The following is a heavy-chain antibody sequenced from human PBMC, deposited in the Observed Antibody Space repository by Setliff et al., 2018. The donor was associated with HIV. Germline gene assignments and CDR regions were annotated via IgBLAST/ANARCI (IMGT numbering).Heavy chain of an antibody. J-gene: IGHJ6*02. D-gene: IGHD3-10*01. CDR2: IIPSLATS. CDR1: GDTFRSYA. V-gene: IGHV1-69*06. CDR3: AAGIYGSYGMEV. Sequence: GASVKVSCKASGDTFRSYAISWVRQAPGQGLEWMGRIIPSLATSNYTQKFQGRVTITADKSTRTAYMELSSLRSEDTAVYYCAAGIYGSYGMEVWGQGTTVTVSS.